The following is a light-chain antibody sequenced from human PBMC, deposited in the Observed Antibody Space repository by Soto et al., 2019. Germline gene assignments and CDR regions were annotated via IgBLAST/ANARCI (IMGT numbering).Light chain of an antibody. CDR3: AAWDDSLNGWV. V-gene: IGLV2-14*01. J-gene: IGLJ3*02. CDR1: GRDIGAYNY. CDR2: GVK. Sequence: QSALTQPASVSGSPGQSITISCTGSGRDIGAYNYVSWYQQHPGKAPKLIIYGVKNRPSGVSNRFSASKSAFTASLTISGLQAEDEADYYCAAWDDSLNGWVFGGGTKLTVL.